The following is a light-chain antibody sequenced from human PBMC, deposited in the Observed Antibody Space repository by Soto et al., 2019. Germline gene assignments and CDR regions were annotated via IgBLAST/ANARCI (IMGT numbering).Light chain of an antibody. J-gene: IGLJ2*01. V-gene: IGLV2-14*01. CDR2: DVS. CDR1: SIDVGGYNY. Sequence: QSPLTQPASVSGSPGQSITISCSGTSIDVGGYNYVSWYQQNPGKAPKVMIYDVSSRPSGVSDRFSGSKSGNTASLTISGLQAEDEGDYYCSSYTGSRTLIFGGGTKLTVL. CDR3: SSYTGSRTLI.